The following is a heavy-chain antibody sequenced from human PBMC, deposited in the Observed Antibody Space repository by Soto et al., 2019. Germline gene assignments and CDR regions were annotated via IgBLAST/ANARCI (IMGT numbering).Heavy chain of an antibody. V-gene: IGHV1-8*01. CDR3: ARGRRQQLRKYYYYYYMDV. D-gene: IGHD6-13*01. CDR2: MNPNSGNT. CDR1: GYTFTSYD. Sequence: ASVKVSCKASGYTFTSYDINWVRQATGQGLEWMGWMNPNSGNTGYAQKFQGRVTMTRNTSISTAYMELSSLRSEDTAVYYCARGRRQQLRKYYYYYYMDVWGKGTTVTVSS. J-gene: IGHJ6*03.